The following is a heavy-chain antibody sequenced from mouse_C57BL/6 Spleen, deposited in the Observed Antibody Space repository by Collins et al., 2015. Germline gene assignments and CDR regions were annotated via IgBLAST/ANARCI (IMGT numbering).Heavy chain of an antibody. CDR1: GYTFTDYY. D-gene: IGHD1-1*01. Sequence: EVQLQQSGPELVKPGASVKISCKASGYTFTDYYMNWVKQSHGKSLEWIGDINPNNGGTSYNQKFKGKATLTVDKSSTTAYMELRSLTSEDSAAYYCARSHYYYGSSPYFFDYWGQGTTLTVSS. CDR2: INPNNGGT. CDR3: ARSHYYYGSSPYFFDY. V-gene: IGHV1-26*01. J-gene: IGHJ2*01.